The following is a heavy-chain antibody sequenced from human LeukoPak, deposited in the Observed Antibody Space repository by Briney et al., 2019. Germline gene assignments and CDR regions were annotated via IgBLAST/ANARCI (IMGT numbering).Heavy chain of an antibody. J-gene: IGHJ4*02. D-gene: IGHD1-7*01. CDR2: IYYSGST. V-gene: IGHV4-39*07. CDR1: GGSISSSSYY. CDR3: ATSRGRRAGTFDY. Sequence: SETLSLTCTVSGGSISSSSYYWGWIRQPPGKGLEWIGSIYYSGSTYYNPSLKSRVTISVDTSKNQFSLKLSSVTAADTAVYYCATSRGRRAGTFDYWGQGTLVTVSS.